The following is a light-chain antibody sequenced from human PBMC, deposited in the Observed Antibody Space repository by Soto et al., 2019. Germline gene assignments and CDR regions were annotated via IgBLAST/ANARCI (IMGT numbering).Light chain of an antibody. CDR1: SSDVGGYNY. Sequence: QSALTQPASVSGSPGQSITISCTGTSSDVGGYNYVYWYQQHPGKAPKLMIYEVSNRHSGVSNRVSGSKSGNTASLTISGLQAEDEADYSCSSYTSSSTLVFGTGTKLTVL. CDR2: EVS. J-gene: IGLJ1*01. V-gene: IGLV2-14*01. CDR3: SSYTSSSTLV.